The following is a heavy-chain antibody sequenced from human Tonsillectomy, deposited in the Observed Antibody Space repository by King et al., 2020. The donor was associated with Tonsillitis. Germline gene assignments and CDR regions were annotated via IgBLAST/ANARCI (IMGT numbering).Heavy chain of an antibody. CDR1: GFTFSSYT. Sequence: VQLVESGGGVVQPGRSLRLSCAASGFTFSSYTMHWVRQAPGKGLEWGAVISYDGSNKYYADSVKGRFTISRDNSKNTLYLQMNSLRADDTAGYYCARDPYSSGRLTVGYFDYWGQGTLVTVSS. D-gene: IGHD6-19*01. J-gene: IGHJ4*02. CDR2: ISYDGSNK. CDR3: ARDPYSSGRLTVGYFDY. V-gene: IGHV3-30-3*01.